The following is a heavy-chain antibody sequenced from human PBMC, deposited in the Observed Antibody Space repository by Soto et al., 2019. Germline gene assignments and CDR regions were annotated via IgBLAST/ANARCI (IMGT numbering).Heavy chain of an antibody. CDR3: ASLVLAGDANYDYYYYYGMDV. V-gene: IGHV4-59*01. Sequence: SETLSLTCTVSGGSISSYYWSWIRQPPGKGLEWIGYIYYSGSTNYNPSLKSRVTISVDTSKNQFSLKLSSVTAADTAVYYCASLVLAGDANYDYYYYYGMDVWGQGTKVTVSS. D-gene: IGHD4-17*01. CDR1: GGSISSYY. J-gene: IGHJ6*02. CDR2: IYYSGST.